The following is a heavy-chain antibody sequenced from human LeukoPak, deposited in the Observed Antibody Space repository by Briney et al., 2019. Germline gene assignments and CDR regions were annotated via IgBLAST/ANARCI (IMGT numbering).Heavy chain of an antibody. J-gene: IGHJ6*03. CDR2: IYYSGST. D-gene: IGHD3-10*01. CDR1: GGSISSSSYY. CDR3: ARLGSGAEYYYYYYIDV. Sequence: SETLSLTCSVSGGSISSSSYYWGWIRQPPGRGLEWIGSIYYSGSTYYNPSLKSRVTISVDTSKNQFSLKLSSVTAADTAVYYCARLGSGAEYYYYYYIDVWGKGTTVTFSS. V-gene: IGHV4-39*01.